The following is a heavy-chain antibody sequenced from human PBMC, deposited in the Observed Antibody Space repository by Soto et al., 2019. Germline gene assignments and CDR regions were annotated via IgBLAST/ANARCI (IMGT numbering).Heavy chain of an antibody. CDR1: GYTFTRYG. J-gene: IGHJ6*02. D-gene: IGHD2-15*01. V-gene: IGHV1-18*01. Sequence: ASVKVSCKASGYTFTRYGISWVRQAPGQGLEWMGWISGYNGDTNYAQKFQDRVSMTIDTSTGTAYMELRSLTSDDTAIYYCAKDGQPPYYYYGLDVWGQGTKVTVSS. CDR2: ISGYNGDT. CDR3: AKDGQPPYYYYGLDV.